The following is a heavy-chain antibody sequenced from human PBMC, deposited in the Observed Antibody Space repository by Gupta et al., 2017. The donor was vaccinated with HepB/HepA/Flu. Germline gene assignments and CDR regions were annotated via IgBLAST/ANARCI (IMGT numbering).Heavy chain of an antibody. Sequence: EVNLVESGGGLVQPGGSLRLSCAVSGLTSSDHYIDWFRQVPGKGLEWIGRSRNKVKGYTTDYAASVKGRFTISRDDSKNSLYLEMNSLKTEDTAVYYCARVNYFDTRGYSLDAFDIWGQGTMVTVSS. CDR2: SRNKVKGYTT. V-gene: IGHV3-72*01. D-gene: IGHD3-22*01. CDR3: ARVNYFDTRGYSLDAFDI. CDR1: GLTSSDHY. J-gene: IGHJ3*02.